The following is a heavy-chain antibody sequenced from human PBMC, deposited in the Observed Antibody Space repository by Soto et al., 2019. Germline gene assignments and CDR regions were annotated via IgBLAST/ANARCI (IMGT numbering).Heavy chain of an antibody. Sequence: PSETLSLTCTVSGGSISSSSYYWGWIRQPPGKGLEWIGYIYYSGNTNYNPSLKSRVTMSVDTSKNQFSLKLTSVTAADTAVYYCARALNYYDSSVGFDYWGQGTLVTVSS. D-gene: IGHD3-22*01. J-gene: IGHJ4*02. CDR1: GGSISSSSYY. CDR3: ARALNYYDSSVGFDY. CDR2: IYYSGNT. V-gene: IGHV4-61*05.